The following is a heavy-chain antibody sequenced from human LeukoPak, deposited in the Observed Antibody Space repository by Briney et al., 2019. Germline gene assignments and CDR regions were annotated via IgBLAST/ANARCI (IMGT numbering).Heavy chain of an antibody. CDR1: GVSISSYY. V-gene: IGHV4-59*01. J-gene: IGHJ4*02. CDR3: ARDQEGYNSFFDY. Sequence: RPSETLCLTCTASGVSISSYYWSWIRQPPGKGLEWIGYIYYSGSANYNPSLKSRVTISVDKSKNQFSLKLSSVTAADTAVYYCARDQEGYNSFFDYGGQGTLVTVSS. D-gene: IGHD5-24*01. CDR2: IYYSGSA.